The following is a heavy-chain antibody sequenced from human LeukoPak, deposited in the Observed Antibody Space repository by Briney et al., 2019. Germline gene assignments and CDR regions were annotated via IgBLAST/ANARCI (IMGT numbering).Heavy chain of an antibody. CDR3: ARVWANSGNYYGEDY. CDR2: IYSGGST. Sequence: AGGSLSLSCEASGFTASSNYMSWVRQAPGKGLEWVSVIYSGGSTYYAGSVKGRFTISRDNSKNTLYLQMNSLRAEDTAVYYCARVWANSGNYYGEDYWGQGTLVTVSS. J-gene: IGHJ4*02. CDR1: GFTASSNY. D-gene: IGHD1-26*01. V-gene: IGHV3-53*01.